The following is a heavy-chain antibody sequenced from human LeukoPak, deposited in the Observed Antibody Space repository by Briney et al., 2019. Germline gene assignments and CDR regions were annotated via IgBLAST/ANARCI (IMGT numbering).Heavy chain of an antibody. CDR1: EYTFTSYD. D-gene: IGHD3-3*01. J-gene: IGHJ5*02. Sequence: ASVKVSCKASEYTFTSYDINWVRQAPGQGLEWMGWINPNSGNTGYAQKFQGRLTMTRALSITTAYMELSSLTPDDTAVYYCARGISLYYDFWSDYNWFDPWGQGTLVTVSS. CDR2: INPNSGNT. V-gene: IGHV1-8*01. CDR3: ARGISLYYDFWSDYNWFDP.